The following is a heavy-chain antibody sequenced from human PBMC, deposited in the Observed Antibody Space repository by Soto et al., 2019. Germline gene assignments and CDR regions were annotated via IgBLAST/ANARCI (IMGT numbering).Heavy chain of an antibody. CDR1: GFTFSSHA. V-gene: IGHV3-23*01. J-gene: IGHJ4*02. D-gene: IGHD5-12*01. CDR2: ISGTGGTT. CDR3: AKYPEYSVYDGTYFEY. Sequence: PGGSLRLSCAASGFTFSSHAMSWVRQAPGKGLEWVSGISGTGGTTYYADSVKGRFTISRDNSKNTLYLQMNNLRAEDTALYYCAKYPEYSVYDGTYFEYWGQGALVTVSS.